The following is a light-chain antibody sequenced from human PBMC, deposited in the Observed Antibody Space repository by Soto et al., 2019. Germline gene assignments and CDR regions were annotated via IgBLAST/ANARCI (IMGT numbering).Light chain of an antibody. CDR1: QSVLYNSNNKNY. Sequence: DIVMTRSPDSLAVSLGERATINCKSSQSVLYNSNNKNYFAWYQQKPGQSPKVLIYWASTRESGVPDRFSGSGSGTDFTLTISSLQAEDVAVYYCQQYYSNPRTFGQGTKVDIK. V-gene: IGKV4-1*01. CDR2: WAS. J-gene: IGKJ1*01. CDR3: QQYYSNPRT.